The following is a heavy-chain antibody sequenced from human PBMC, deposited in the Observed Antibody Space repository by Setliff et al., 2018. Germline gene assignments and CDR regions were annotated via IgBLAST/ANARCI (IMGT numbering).Heavy chain of an antibody. CDR1: GYTFTSYD. CDR2: MNPNSGNT. Sequence: GASVTVSCKASGYTFTSYDINWVRQATGQGLEWMGWMNPNSGNTGFATKFQGRVTVTRDTSISTAYMELSSLTSEDTAVYYCARGRTRTSTIFGIVSLSSWGDGTTVTVSS. J-gene: IGHJ6*04. CDR3: ARGRTRTSTIFGIVSLSS. D-gene: IGHD3-3*01. V-gene: IGHV1-8*02.